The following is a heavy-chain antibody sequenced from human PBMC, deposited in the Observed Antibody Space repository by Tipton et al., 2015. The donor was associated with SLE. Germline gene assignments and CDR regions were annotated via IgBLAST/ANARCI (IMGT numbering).Heavy chain of an antibody. Sequence: QLVQSGAEVKKPGASVKVSCKASGYTFTSDGITWVRQAPGQGLEWIGWISAYNGNTNYAQKLQGRVTMTTDTSTSTAYMELNSLRSEDTAMYYCARVNSGWHGHDAFDIWGQGTMVTVSS. CDR2: ISAYNGNT. J-gene: IGHJ3*02. CDR3: ARVNSGWHGHDAFDI. D-gene: IGHD6-19*01. V-gene: IGHV1-18*01. CDR1: GYTFTSDG.